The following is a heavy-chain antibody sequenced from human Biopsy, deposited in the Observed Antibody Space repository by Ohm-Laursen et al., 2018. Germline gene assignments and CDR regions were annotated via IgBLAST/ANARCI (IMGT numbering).Heavy chain of an antibody. CDR1: GYTFTGYH. CDR2: INAKTGDT. Sequence: GAPVKVSCKASGYTFTGYHVHWVRQAPGQGLEWMGWINAKTGDTYYAQKFQGRVTMTRDTSISTAYVDLSSLRSDDTAVYYCTRGGYYYDSLAYYYWFDPWGQGTLVTVSS. D-gene: IGHD3-22*01. J-gene: IGHJ5*02. CDR3: TRGGYYYDSLAYYYWFDP. V-gene: IGHV1-2*02.